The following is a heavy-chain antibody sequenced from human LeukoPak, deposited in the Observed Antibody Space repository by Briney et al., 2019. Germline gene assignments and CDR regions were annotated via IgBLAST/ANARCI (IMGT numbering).Heavy chain of an antibody. D-gene: IGHD4-17*01. CDR1: GFTFSAYT. CDR2: ITSTGTTI. J-gene: IGHJ4*02. CDR3: ARGGINYGFDY. Sequence: QPGGSLRLSCAASGFTFSAYTMNWVRQAPGKGLEWLSYITSTGTTIYYADSVRGRFTISRHNAKSSLYLQMDSLRAEDTAVYYCARGGINYGFDYWGQGTLVTASS. V-gene: IGHV3-48*01.